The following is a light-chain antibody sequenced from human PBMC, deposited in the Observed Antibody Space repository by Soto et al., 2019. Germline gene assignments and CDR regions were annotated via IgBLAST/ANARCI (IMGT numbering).Light chain of an antibody. J-gene: IGKJ5*01. V-gene: IGKV1-27*01. Sequence: DIQMTQSASSLSASVGDRVTITYRASQDISVYLAWYQQKPGKVPKLLIYSASTLQSGVPSRFSGSGSGTDFPLPISSLQPEDVATYFCQKFNTAPLTFGQGTRLEIK. CDR2: SAS. CDR1: QDISVY. CDR3: QKFNTAPLT.